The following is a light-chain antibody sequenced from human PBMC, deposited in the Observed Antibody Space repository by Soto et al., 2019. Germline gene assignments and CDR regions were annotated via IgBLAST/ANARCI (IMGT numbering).Light chain of an antibody. V-gene: IGLV3-21*02. CDR2: DDR. J-gene: IGLJ7*01. CDR1: NLGRKS. CDR3: QVWDGRSDHVV. Sequence: SYELPQPPSVSVAPGQTATITCGGNNLGRKSVHWYQQKPGQAPVLVVCDDRDRPSGIPERFSGSNSGNTATLTISTVEAGDEGDYYCQVWDGRSDHVVFGGGTQLTVL.